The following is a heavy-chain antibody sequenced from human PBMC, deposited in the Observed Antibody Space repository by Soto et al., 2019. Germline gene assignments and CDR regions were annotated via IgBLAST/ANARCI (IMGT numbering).Heavy chain of an antibody. J-gene: IGHJ4*02. CDR3: AREDSIIIPAVSDF. CDR2: ISKSDYT. D-gene: IGHD2-2*01. Sequence: GGSLRLSCTVSGFAFNNYGINWVRQAPGKGLEWVSSISKSDYTYYSDSVKGRSTISRDNAKNSVSLQMNTLRVEDTAVYYCAREDSIIIPAVSDFWGQGTLVTVSS. CDR1: GFAFNNYG. V-gene: IGHV3-21*01.